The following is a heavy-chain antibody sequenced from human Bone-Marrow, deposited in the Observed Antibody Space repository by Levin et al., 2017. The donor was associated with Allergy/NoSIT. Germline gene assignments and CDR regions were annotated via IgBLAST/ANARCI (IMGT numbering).Heavy chain of an antibody. CDR3: ARDPLDYGTNSGNY. Sequence: SETLSLTCTVSGGSISSSTWWSWVRQSPGKGLEWIGEIYHGGRTNYNPSLKSRVSMSVDKSKSQFSLKLSSVTAADTTVYYCARDPLDYGTNSGNYWGQGTLVTVSS. CDR1: GGSISSSTW. D-gene: IGHD4-17*01. CDR2: IYHGGRT. V-gene: IGHV4-4*02. J-gene: IGHJ4*02.